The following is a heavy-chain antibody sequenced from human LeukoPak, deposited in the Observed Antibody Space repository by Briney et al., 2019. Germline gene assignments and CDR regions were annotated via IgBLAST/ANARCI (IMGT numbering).Heavy chain of an antibody. D-gene: IGHD3-16*01. CDR1: GGSISRYY. V-gene: IGHV4-4*07. CDR2: IYSSGST. J-gene: IGHJ4*02. CDR3: ARDQAGGGGYYFDY. Sequence: SETLSLTYTVSGGSISRYYWSWIRQPAGKGLEWIGRIYSSGSTIYNPSLKSRVTMSVDTSKNQFSLKLSSVTAADTAVYYCARDQAGGGGYYFDYWGQGTLVTVSS.